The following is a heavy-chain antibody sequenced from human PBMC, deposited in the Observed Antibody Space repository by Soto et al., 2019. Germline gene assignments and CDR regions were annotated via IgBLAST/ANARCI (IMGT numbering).Heavy chain of an antibody. V-gene: IGHV3-30-3*01. Sequence: PGGSLRLSCAASGFTFSSYAMHWVRQAPGKGLEWVAVISYDGSNKYYADSVKGRFTISRDNSKNTLYLQMNSLRAEDTAVYYCARDHRYCSGGSCFSTDFDYWGQGTLVTVSS. D-gene: IGHD2-15*01. J-gene: IGHJ4*02. CDR1: GFTFSSYA. CDR2: ISYDGSNK. CDR3: ARDHRYCSGGSCFSTDFDY.